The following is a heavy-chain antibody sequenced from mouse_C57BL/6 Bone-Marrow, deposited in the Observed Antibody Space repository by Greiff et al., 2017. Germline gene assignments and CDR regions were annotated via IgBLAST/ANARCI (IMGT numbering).Heavy chain of an antibody. CDR1: GFNIKNTY. J-gene: IGHJ2*01. CDR3: ARRQTGTYYFDY. V-gene: IGHV14-3*01. D-gene: IGHD4-1*01. Sequence: DVKLQESVAELVRPGASVKLSCTASGFNIKNTYMHWVKQRPEQGLEWIGRIDPANGNTKYAPKFQGKATITADTSSNTAYLQLSSLSSEDTAIYYCARRQTGTYYFDYWGQGTTLTVSS. CDR2: IDPANGNT.